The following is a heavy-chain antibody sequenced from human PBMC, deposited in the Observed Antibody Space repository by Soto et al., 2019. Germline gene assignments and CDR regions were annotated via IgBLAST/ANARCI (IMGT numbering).Heavy chain of an antibody. V-gene: IGHV1-69*01. J-gene: IGHJ6*02. CDR1: GGTFSSYA. CDR2: IIPISGTA. D-gene: IGHD2-2*01. Sequence: QVQLVQSGAEVKKPGSSVKVSCKASGGTFSSYAISWVRQAPGQGLEWMGGIIPISGTANYAQKFQGRVTITADESTSTAYMELSSLRSEATAVSSCASSEGSATSVEIDNDYYYGMDALGQGSTVTVSS. CDR3: ASSEGSATSVEIDNDYYYGMDA.